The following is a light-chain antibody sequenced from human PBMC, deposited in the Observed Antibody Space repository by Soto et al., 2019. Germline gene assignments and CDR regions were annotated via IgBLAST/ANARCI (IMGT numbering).Light chain of an antibody. Sequence: EIVLTQSPGTLSLSSGERATLSCRASQSVRSNYLAWYQQKPGQAPRLLIYGASSRATGIPDRFGGSGSGTDFPLTISRLEPEDFAVYYCQQYASSPLTFGGGTKREIK. V-gene: IGKV3-20*01. CDR2: GAS. J-gene: IGKJ4*01. CDR1: QSVRSNY. CDR3: QQYASSPLT.